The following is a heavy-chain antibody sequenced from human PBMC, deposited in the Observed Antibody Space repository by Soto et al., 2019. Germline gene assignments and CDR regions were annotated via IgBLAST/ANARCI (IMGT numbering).Heavy chain of an antibody. CDR2: IKSKTDGGTT. Sequence: GGSLRLSCAASGFTFSDAWIDWVRQAPGKGLEWVGRIKSKTDGGTTDFAAPVKGRFAISRDDSRDMVYMQMYSLKTDDTAVYYCTTDSLFTGQLVRMDNWGHGTLVTVSS. CDR3: TTDSLFTGQLVRMDN. V-gene: IGHV3-15*07. D-gene: IGHD3-9*01. J-gene: IGHJ4*01. CDR1: GFTFSDAW.